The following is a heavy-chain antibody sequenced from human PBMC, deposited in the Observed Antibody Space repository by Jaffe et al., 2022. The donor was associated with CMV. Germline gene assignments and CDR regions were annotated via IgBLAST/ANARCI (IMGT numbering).Heavy chain of an antibody. J-gene: IGHJ4*02. D-gene: IGHD6-19*01. Sequence: EVQLVESGGGLVQPGRSLRLSCTASGFTFGDYAMSWVRQAPGKGLEWVGFIRSKAYGGTTEYAASVKGRFTISRDDSKSIAYLQMNSLKTEDTAVYYCTRTAPTPGYSSGWYDYWGQGTLVTVSS. CDR1: GFTFGDYA. CDR3: TRTAPTPGYSSGWYDY. V-gene: IGHV3-49*04. CDR2: IRSKAYGGTT.